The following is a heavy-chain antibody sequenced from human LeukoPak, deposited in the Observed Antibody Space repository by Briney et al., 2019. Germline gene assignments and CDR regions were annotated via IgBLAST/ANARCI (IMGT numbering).Heavy chain of an antibody. CDR3: ARVVGGYSGYDSGYYFDY. V-gene: IGHV3-7*01. CDR2: IKQDGSEK. D-gene: IGHD5-12*01. Sequence: GGSLRLSCAASGFTFSSYWMSWVRQAPGKGLEWVANIKQDGSEKYYVDSVKGRFTISRDNAKNSLYLQMNSLRAEDTAVYYCARVVGGYSGYDSGYYFDYWGQGTLVTVSS. CDR1: GFTFSSYW. J-gene: IGHJ4*02.